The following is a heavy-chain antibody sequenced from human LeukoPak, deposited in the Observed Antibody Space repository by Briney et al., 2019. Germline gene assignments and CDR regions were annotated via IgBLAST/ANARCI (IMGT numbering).Heavy chain of an antibody. D-gene: IGHD6-13*01. CDR1: GFTFSSYG. Sequence: GGSLRLPCAASGFTFSSYGMHWVRQAPGKGLEWVAFIRNDGGDKYYADSVKGRFTISRDNSKNTLYLQMNSLRAEDTAVYYCAKVLSSSWGYFGFWGQGTLVTVSS. CDR2: IRNDGGDK. J-gene: IGHJ4*02. CDR3: AKVLSSSWGYFGF. V-gene: IGHV3-30*02.